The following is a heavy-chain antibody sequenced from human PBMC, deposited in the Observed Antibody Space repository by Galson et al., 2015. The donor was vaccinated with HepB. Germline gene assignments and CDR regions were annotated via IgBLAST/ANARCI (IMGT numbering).Heavy chain of an antibody. CDR1: GFTFSSYS. J-gene: IGHJ1*01. Sequence: SLRLSCAASGFTFSSYSMNWVRQAPGKGLEWVSFISSSSSTIYYADSVKGRFTISRDNAKNSLYLQMNSLRDEDTAVYYCARDATVTTEYFQHWGQGTLVTVSS. D-gene: IGHD4-17*01. V-gene: IGHV3-48*02. CDR2: ISSSSSTI. CDR3: ARDATVTTEYFQH.